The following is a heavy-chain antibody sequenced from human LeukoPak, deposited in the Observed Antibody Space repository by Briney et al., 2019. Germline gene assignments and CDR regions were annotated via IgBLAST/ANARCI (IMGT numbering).Heavy chain of an antibody. CDR3: ARGYGSGGYGMDV. CDR2: FYYSGST. J-gene: IGHJ6*02. D-gene: IGHD3-10*01. CDR1: GDSISSSY. Sequence: SETLSLTCTVSGDSISSSYWSWIRQPPGKGLEWIGYFYYSGSTNYNPSPKSRVTISVDRSKNQFSLKLSSVTAADTAVYYCARGYGSGGYGMDVWGQGTTVTVSS. V-gene: IGHV4-59*12.